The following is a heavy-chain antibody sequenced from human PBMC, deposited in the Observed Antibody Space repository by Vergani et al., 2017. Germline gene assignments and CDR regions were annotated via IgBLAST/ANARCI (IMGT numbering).Heavy chain of an antibody. Sequence: EVQLVESGGGLVQPGRSLRLSCAASGFTFDDYAMHWVRQAPGKGLEWVSGISWNSGSIGYADSVKGRFTISRDNAKNSLYLQMNSLRAEDTALYYCARDWQWLAPGGDAFDIWGQGTMVTVSS. D-gene: IGHD6-19*01. V-gene: IGHV3-9*01. CDR1: GFTFDDYA. J-gene: IGHJ3*02. CDR3: ARDWQWLAPGGDAFDI. CDR2: ISWNSGSI.